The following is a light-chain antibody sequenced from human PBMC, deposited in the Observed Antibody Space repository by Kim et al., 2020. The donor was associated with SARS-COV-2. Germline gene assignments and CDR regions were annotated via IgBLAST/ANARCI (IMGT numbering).Light chain of an antibody. CDR2: GAS. V-gene: IGKV3-20*01. J-gene: IGKJ1*01. CDR3: QQYDNSPVT. CDR1: QSASRRY. Sequence: SPGDRGTLSGRASQSASRRYLAWYQQKPGQAPRLLIYGASIRAAGIPDRFSGSGSGTDFTLIISRLEPEDFAVYYCQQYDNSPVTFGQGTKVDIK.